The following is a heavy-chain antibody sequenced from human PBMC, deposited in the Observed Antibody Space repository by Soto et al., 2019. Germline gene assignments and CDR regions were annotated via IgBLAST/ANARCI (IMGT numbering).Heavy chain of an antibody. CDR1: GLSVSSHY. CDR2: IQSGGST. CDR3: SRDDVYCTGGSCYGVRMDV. D-gene: IGHD2-15*01. Sequence: EVQLVESGGDLVQPGASLRLSCAASGLSVSSHYMNWVRQAPGKGLECVSLIQSGGSTFYADSVKGRFTISRDNSKNTLFLQKNSLRVDDTAMYYCSRDDVYCTGGSCYGVRMDVWGRGTTVTVSS. J-gene: IGHJ6*03. V-gene: IGHV3-66*01.